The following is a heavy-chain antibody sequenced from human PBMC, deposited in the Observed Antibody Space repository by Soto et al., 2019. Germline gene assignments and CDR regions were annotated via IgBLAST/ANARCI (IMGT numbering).Heavy chain of an antibody. V-gene: IGHV3-33*01. D-gene: IGHD3-10*01. CDR1: GFTFSSYG. Sequence: QVQLVESGGGVVQPGRSLRLSCAASGFTFSSYGMHWVRQAPGKGLEWVAVIWYDGSNKYYADSVKGRFTISRDNSKNTLYLQMNSLRAEDTAVYYCARANVLLWFGDGFSWFDPWGQGTLVTVSS. CDR2: IWYDGSNK. CDR3: ARANVLLWFGDGFSWFDP. J-gene: IGHJ5*02.